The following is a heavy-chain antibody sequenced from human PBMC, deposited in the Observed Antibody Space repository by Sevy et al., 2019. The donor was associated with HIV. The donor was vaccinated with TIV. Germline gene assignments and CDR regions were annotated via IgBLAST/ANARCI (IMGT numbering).Heavy chain of an antibody. CDR3: ARAPYSCSWFDAFDI. CDR2: ISSSGSTI. D-gene: IGHD6-13*01. J-gene: IGHJ3*02. V-gene: IGHV3-48*03. CDR1: GFTFSSYE. Sequence: GGSLRLSCAASGFTFSSYEMNWVRQAPGKGLEWVSYISSSGSTIYYADSVKGRFTISRDNAKNSLYLQMNSLRAEDTAVYYCARAPYSCSWFDAFDIWGQGTMVTVSS.